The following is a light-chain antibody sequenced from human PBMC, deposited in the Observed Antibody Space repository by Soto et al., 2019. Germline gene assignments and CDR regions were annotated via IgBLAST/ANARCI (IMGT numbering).Light chain of an antibody. J-gene: IGLJ2*01. V-gene: IGLV2-14*03. Sequence: QSALTQPASVSGSPGQSITISCTGTSSDIGGYNYVSWYQHHPGKAPKLMIHDVSNRPSGVSNRFSGSKSGNTASLTISGLQVEDEDDDYCFSYSTTSTLVIGGGTKLTVL. CDR2: DVS. CDR1: SSDIGGYNY. CDR3: FSYSTTSTLV.